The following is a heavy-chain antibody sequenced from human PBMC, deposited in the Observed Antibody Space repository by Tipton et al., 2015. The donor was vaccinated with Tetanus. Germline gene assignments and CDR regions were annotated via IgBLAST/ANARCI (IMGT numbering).Heavy chain of an antibody. CDR2: MYSSGTT. D-gene: IGHD3-16*01. CDR3: ARQNLGELLYDD. CDR1: GGSISGYY. J-gene: IGHJ4*02. Sequence: TLSLTCTVSGGSISGYYWSWIRQPAGKGLEWIGRMYSSGTTNYKPSLKSRVTMSVDTPKKQFSLRLSSVTAADTAVYYWARQNLGELLYDDWGQGTLVTVSS. V-gene: IGHV4-4*07.